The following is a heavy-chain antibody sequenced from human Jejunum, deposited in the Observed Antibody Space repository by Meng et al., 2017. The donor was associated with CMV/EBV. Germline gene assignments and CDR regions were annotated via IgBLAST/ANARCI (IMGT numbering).Heavy chain of an antibody. V-gene: IGHV3-48*04. CDR2: INGRSSGI. J-gene: IGHJ4*02. CDR1: GFTFSAYS. CDR3: VRDVADGTSAGLGY. D-gene: IGHD1/OR15-1a*01. Sequence: SGFTFSAYSMNWVSQAPGKGLQWVSFINGRSSGIKYTDSVEGRFTISRDNAKNSLYLQMNSLRAEDTAVYYCVRDVADGTSAGLGYWGQGTLVTVSS.